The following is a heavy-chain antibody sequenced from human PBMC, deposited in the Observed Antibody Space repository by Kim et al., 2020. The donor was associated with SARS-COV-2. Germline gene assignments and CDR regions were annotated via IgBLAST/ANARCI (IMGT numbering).Heavy chain of an antibody. CDR3: GEYQGAGSQYTY. D-gene: IGHD3-10*01. V-gene: IGHV3-23*01. Sequence: TYYADSVKGRVTISRGNSKNMLYMQMNSLRAGDTAVYYCGEYQGAGSQYTYWGQGALVTVSS. CDR2: T. J-gene: IGHJ4*02.